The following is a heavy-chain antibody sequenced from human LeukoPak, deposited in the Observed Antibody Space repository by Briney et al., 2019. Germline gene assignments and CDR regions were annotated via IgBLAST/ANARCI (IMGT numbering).Heavy chain of an antibody. D-gene: IGHD3-9*01. V-gene: IGHV1-46*01. J-gene: IGHJ4*02. Sequence: ASVKVSCKASGYTFTSYYMHWVRQAPGQGLEGMGIINPSGGSTSYAQKFQGRVTMTRDTSTSTVYMELSSLRSEDTAVYYCARGPALRYFDWLLSHFDYWGQGTLVTVSS. CDR2: INPSGGST. CDR1: GYTFTSYY. CDR3: ARGPALRYFDWLLSHFDY.